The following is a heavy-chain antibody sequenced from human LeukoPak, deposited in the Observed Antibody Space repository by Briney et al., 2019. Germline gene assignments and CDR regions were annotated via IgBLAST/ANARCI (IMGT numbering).Heavy chain of an antibody. V-gene: IGHV4-34*01. CDR2: INHSGST. CDR1: GGSFSGYY. Sequence: SETLSLTCAVYGGSFSGYYWSWIRQPPGKGLEWIGEINHSGSTNYNPSLKSRVTISVDTSKNQFSLKLSSVTAADTAVYYCARHRRGGSYYYYYYMDVWGKGTTVTISS. D-gene: IGHD3-16*01. J-gene: IGHJ6*03. CDR3: ARHRRGGSYYYYYYMDV.